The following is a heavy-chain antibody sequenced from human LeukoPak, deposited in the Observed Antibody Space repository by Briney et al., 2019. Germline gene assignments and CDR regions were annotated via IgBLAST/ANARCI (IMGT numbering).Heavy chain of an antibody. CDR2: FDPEDGET. CDR1: GYTLTELS. CDR3: AIAGHLDGSLDY. Sequence: ASVKVSCKVSGYTLTELSMHWVRQAPGKGLEWMGGFDPEDGETIYAQKFQGRVTMTEDTSTDTAYMELSSLRSEDTAVYYCAIAGHLDGSLDYWGQGTLVTVSS. J-gene: IGHJ4*02. V-gene: IGHV1-24*01. D-gene: IGHD1-26*01.